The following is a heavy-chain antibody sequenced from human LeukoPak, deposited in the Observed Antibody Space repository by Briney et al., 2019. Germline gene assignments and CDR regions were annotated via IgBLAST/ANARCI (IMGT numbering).Heavy chain of an antibody. CDR2: IIPILDAT. CDR1: GGTFTNYA. V-gene: IGHV1-69*11. CDR3: ARGGGVDILTGFQY. D-gene: IGHD3-9*01. Sequence: SVKVSCKASGGTFTNYAINWVRQAPGQGLEWMGRIIPILDATNYAQKFQGRVTITADQSTSTAYMELSSLRSEDTAVYYCARGGGVDILTGFQYWGQGTLVTVSS. J-gene: IGHJ4*02.